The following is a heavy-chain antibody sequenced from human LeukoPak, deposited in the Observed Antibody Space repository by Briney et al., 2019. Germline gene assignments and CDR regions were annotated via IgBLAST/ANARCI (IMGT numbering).Heavy chain of an antibody. Sequence: SETLSLTCTVSSGSIGSYYWSWIRQPAGKGLEWIGRIYTSGSTNYNPSLKSRVTISLDTSKNQFSLKLSSVTAADTAVYYCANSIDFDYGDYYFDYWGQGALVTISS. D-gene: IGHD4-17*01. V-gene: IGHV4-4*07. CDR1: SGSIGSYY. CDR3: ANSIDFDYGDYYFDY. J-gene: IGHJ4*02. CDR2: IYTSGST.